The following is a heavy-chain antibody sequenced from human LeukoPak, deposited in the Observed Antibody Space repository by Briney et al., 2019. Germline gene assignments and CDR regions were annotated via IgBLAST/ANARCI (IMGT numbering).Heavy chain of an antibody. V-gene: IGHV3-30*18. CDR2: XANDGKDK. J-gene: IGHJ4*02. Sequence: FXFSRXGLHWVXQAPGKGLEWXGXXANDGKDKKYADSVKGRLTISRDNSKSTLCLQMNSLRAEDTAVYYCAKDQQVGAAAYYFDSWGQGTLVTVSS. CDR3: AKDQQVGAAAYYFDS. CDR1: FXFSRXG. D-gene: IGHD6-13*01.